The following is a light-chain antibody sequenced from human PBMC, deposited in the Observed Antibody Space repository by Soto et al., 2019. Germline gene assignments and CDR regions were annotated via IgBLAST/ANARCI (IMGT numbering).Light chain of an antibody. Sequence: QSVLTQPASVSGSPGQSITISCTGTSSDVGGYNYVSWYQQHPVKAPKLMIYDVTNRPSGVSDRFSGSKSGNTASLTISGLQAEDEADYYCSSYTSSSTPYVFGTVTKFTVL. J-gene: IGLJ1*01. CDR3: SSYTSSSTPYV. CDR2: DVT. V-gene: IGLV2-14*01. CDR1: SSDVGGYNY.